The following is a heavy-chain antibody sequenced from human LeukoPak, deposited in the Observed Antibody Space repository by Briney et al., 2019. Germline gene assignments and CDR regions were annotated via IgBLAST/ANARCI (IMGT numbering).Heavy chain of an antibody. CDR2: IYTSGTT. J-gene: IGHJ4*02. CDR1: GGSFSGYY. Sequence: SETLSLTCAVYGGSFSGYYWSWIRQPAGKGLELIGRIYTSGTTHYNPSLKSRVTITVDTSKNQFSVKLTSVTAADTAVYYCARWYSSSTGDRFDSWGQGTQVTVSS. D-gene: IGHD6-19*01. V-gene: IGHV4-59*10. CDR3: ARWYSSSTGDRFDS.